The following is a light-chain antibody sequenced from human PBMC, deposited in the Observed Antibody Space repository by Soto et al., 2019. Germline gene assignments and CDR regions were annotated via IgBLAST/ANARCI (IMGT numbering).Light chain of an antibody. CDR2: DVS. CDR3: SSYTSSSLWV. V-gene: IGLV2-14*01. CDR1: SRDVGGYNY. J-gene: IGLJ1*01. Sequence: QSALTQPASVSGSPGQSITISCTGTSRDVGGYNYVSWYQQHPGKAPKLMIYDVSNRPSGVSNRFSGSKSGNTASLTISGLQAEDEADYYCSSYTSSSLWVFGTGTKLT.